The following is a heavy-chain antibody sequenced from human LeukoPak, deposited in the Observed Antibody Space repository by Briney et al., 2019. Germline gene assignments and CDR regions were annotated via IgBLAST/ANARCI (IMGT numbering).Heavy chain of an antibody. CDR3: ARDSSHIVVVPAASEDDTFDI. CDR2: ISSDSCRI. J-gene: IGHJ3*02. V-gene: IGHV3-48*04. D-gene: IGHD2-2*01. CDR1: GFTFSSYD. Sequence: PGGSLRLSCAASGFTFSSYDMNWVRQAPGKGLEWVSYISSDSCRIYYPDSVKGRFTISRDNDKNSVYLQMNGLRAEDTAVYYCARDSSHIVVVPAASEDDTFDIWGRGTVVTVS.